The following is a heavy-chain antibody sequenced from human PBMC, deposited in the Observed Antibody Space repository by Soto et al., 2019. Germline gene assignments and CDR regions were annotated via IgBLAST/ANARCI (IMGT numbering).Heavy chain of an antibody. D-gene: IGHD5-12*01. Sequence: PGGSLRLSCAASGFTFSSYWLHWVRQAPGKGLVWVSRIKSDGSSTSYADSVKGRFTISRDNAKNTPYLQMNSLRADDTAVYYCTRGRSGYSGYDPLDYWGQGALVTVSS. CDR3: TRGRSGYSGYDPLDY. V-gene: IGHV3-74*01. CDR2: IKSDGSST. CDR1: GFTFSSYW. J-gene: IGHJ4*02.